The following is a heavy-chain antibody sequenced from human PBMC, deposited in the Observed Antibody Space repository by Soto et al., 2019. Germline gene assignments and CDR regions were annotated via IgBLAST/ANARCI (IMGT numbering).Heavy chain of an antibody. Sequence: PSETLSLTCAVYGGSFSGYYWSWIRQPPGKGLEWIGEINHSGSTNYNPSLKSRVTISVDTSKNQFSLKLSSVTAADTAVYYCAGSIAVAAKSGMDVWGQGTTVTVSS. CDR3: AGSIAVAAKSGMDV. CDR2: INHSGST. V-gene: IGHV4-34*01. J-gene: IGHJ6*02. CDR1: GGSFSGYY. D-gene: IGHD6-19*01.